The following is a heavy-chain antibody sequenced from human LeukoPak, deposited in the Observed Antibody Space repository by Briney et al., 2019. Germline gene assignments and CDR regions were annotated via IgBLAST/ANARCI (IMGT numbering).Heavy chain of an antibody. CDR1: GFTFSSYP. V-gene: IGHV3-21*01. J-gene: IGHJ3*02. CDR3: ARDKSRTYGSADAFDI. Sequence: GGSLRLSCAASGFTFSSYPLSWVRQAPGKGLEWVSSIGTSGRYIYYADSVKGRFTISRDNAKNSLYLQMNSLRAEDTAVYYCARDKSRTYGSADAFDIWGQGTMVTVSS. D-gene: IGHD3-10*01. CDR2: IGTSGRYI.